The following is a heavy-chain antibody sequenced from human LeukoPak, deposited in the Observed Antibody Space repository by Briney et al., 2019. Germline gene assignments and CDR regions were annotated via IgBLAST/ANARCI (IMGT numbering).Heavy chain of an antibody. CDR3: ASFGGYYDIFGYLGY. CDR2: INPNSGGT. Sequence: GASVKVSCKASGYTFTGYYMHWVRQAPGQGLEWMGWINPNSGGTNYAQKFQGRVTMTRDTSINTAYMELSRLRSDDTAVYYCASFGGYYDIFGYLGYWGQGTLVTVSS. CDR1: GYTFTGYY. J-gene: IGHJ4*02. D-gene: IGHD3-9*01. V-gene: IGHV1-2*02.